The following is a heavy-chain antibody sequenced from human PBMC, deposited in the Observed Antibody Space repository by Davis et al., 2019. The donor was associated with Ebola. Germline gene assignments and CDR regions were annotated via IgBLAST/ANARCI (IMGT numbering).Heavy chain of an antibody. J-gene: IGHJ4*02. CDR2: ISYDGSNK. D-gene: IGHD7-27*01. CDR3: ASLGSPFDY. CDR1: GFTFSSYA. Sequence: GESLKISCAASGFTFSSYAMHWVRQAPGKGLEWVAVISYDGSNKYYADSVKGRFTISRDNAKNSLYLQMNSLRDEDTAVYYCASLGSPFDYWGQGTLVTVSS. V-gene: IGHV3-30-3*01.